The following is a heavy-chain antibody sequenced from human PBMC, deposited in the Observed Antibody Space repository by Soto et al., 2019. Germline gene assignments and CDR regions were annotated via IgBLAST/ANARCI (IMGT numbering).Heavy chain of an antibody. J-gene: IGHJ6*02. CDR3: AKDLTTIFGAPLEGMDV. V-gene: IGHV3-23*01. Sequence: PGGSLRLSCAASGFTFSSHAMSWVRQAPGKGLEWVSAISGSGGSTYYADSVKGRFTISRDNSKNTLYLQMNSLRAEDTAVYYCAKDLTTIFGAPLEGMDVWGQGTTVTVSS. CDR1: GFTFSSHA. CDR2: ISGSGGST. D-gene: IGHD3-3*01.